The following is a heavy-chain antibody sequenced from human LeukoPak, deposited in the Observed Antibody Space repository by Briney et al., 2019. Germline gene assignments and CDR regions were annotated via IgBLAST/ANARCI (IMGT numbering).Heavy chain of an antibody. CDR2: ISGDGGST. V-gene: IGHV3-43*02. J-gene: IGHJ4*02. Sequence: GGSLGLSCAASGFTFDDYAMHWGRQAPGEGLEWVSLISGDGGSTYYRDSVKGRFTISRDNSKNSLYLQMNSLRTEDTAFYYCAKDSICANTNCCAWFSSWSQGTLVTVSS. CDR3: AKDSICANTNCCAWFSS. D-gene: IGHD3-16*01. CDR1: GFTFDDYA.